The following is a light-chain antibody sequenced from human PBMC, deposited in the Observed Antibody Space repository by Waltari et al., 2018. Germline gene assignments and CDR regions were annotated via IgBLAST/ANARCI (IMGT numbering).Light chain of an antibody. CDR1: QSVGRY. CDR3: QKYVNLPAT. J-gene: IGKJ1*01. Sequence: EIVLTQSPGTLSLSPGERATLSCRASQSVGRYLAWYQQKPGQAPRPLIYDASTRATGIPDRLSGSVSGTDFSLTISRLESEDFAVYYCQKYVNLPATFGQGTKVEIK. CDR2: DAS. V-gene: IGKV3-20*01.